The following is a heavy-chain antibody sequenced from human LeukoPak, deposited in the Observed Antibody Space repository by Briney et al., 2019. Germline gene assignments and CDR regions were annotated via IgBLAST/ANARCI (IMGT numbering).Heavy chain of an antibody. D-gene: IGHD3-10*01. J-gene: IGHJ4*02. CDR2: IIPILGIA. Sequence: GASVKVSCKASGGTFSSYAISWVRQAPGQGLEWMGRIIPILGIANYAQKFQGRVTITADKSTSTAYMELSSLRSEDTAVYYCARAGEFDGSGNDYWGQGTLVTVSS. CDR3: ARAGEFDGSGNDY. V-gene: IGHV1-69*04. CDR1: GGTFSSYA.